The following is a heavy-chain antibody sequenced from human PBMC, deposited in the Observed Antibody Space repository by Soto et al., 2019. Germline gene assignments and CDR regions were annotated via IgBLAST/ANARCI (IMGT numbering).Heavy chain of an antibody. D-gene: IGHD6-13*01. V-gene: IGHV6-1*01. Sequence: SQTLSLTCAISGDSISSNSAAWNWIRQSPSRGFEWLGRTYYRSKWYHDYAVSVKSRIIINPDTSKNQVSLQLNSVTPEDTAVSYCARGPGIAAAGTPTDAFGIWGQGRMVCVSS. CDR2: TYYRSKWYH. J-gene: IGHJ3*02. CDR3: ARGPGIAAAGTPTDAFGI. CDR1: GDSISSNSAA.